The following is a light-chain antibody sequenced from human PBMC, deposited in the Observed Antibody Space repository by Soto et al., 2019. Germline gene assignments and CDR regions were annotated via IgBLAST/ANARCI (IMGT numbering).Light chain of an antibody. CDR1: SSDVGGYNY. Sequence: QSALTQPASVSGSPGQSITISCTGTSSDVGGYNYVSWYQHQPGKAPKLMIYDVSNRPSGVSNRFSGSKSDNMASLTISGLQAEDEADYHCASYTTTNTVLFGGGTKVTVL. CDR3: ASYTTTNTVL. CDR2: DVS. V-gene: IGLV2-14*01. J-gene: IGLJ3*02.